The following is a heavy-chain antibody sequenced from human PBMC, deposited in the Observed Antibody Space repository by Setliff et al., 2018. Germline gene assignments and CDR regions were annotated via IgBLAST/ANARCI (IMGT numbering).Heavy chain of an antibody. CDR2: ITSGSSNI. D-gene: IGHD3-10*01. CDR3: ARDSSHFIRVLDS. Sequence: LRLSCAASGFTLSGYGIHWVRQAPGKGLEWVASITSGSSNIWYADSVKGRFTISRDNSRDTVFLQMNNVRTEDTALYFCARDSSHFIRVLDSWGQGTLVTVSS. V-gene: IGHV3-21*01. J-gene: IGHJ4*02. CDR1: GFTLSGYG.